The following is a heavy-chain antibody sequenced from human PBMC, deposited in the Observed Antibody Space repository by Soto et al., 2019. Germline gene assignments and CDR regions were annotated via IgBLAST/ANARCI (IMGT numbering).Heavy chain of an antibody. CDR3: ARGEPPIDY. CDR2: ISAYNGNT. D-gene: IGHD1-26*01. CDR1: GYTFTNFG. Sequence: QVQLVQSGAEVKKPGASVKVSCKASGYTFTNFGISWVRQAPGQGLEWMGWISAYNGNTNYAQKFQGRVTMTTDTSTSTAYMGGRSLRFGDTAAYYCARGEPPIDYWGQATLVTVSS. V-gene: IGHV1-18*01. J-gene: IGHJ4*02.